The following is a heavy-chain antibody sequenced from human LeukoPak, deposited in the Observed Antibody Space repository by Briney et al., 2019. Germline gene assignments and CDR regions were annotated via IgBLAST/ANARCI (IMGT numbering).Heavy chain of an antibody. Sequence: GGSLRLSCAASGFTFSSYAMHWVRQAPGKGLEWVVVISYDGSNKYYADSMKGRFTISRDNSKNTLYPQMNSLRAEDTAVYYCARALGDTRFDYWGQGTLVTVSS. CDR2: ISYDGSNK. CDR1: GFTFSSYA. CDR3: ARALGDTRFDY. V-gene: IGHV3-30-3*01. D-gene: IGHD3-16*01. J-gene: IGHJ4*02.